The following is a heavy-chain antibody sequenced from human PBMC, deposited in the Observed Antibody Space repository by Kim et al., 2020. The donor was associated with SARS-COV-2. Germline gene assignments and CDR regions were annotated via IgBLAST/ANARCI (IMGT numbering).Heavy chain of an antibody. CDR2: ISYDGSNK. V-gene: IGHV3-30*18. D-gene: IGHD3-22*01. CDR3: AKESFKDSSGYYYPDPFDY. CDR1: GFTFSSYG. Sequence: GGSLRLSCAASGFTFSSYGMHWVRQAPGKGLEWVAVISYDGSNKYYADSVKGRFTISRDNSKNTLYLQMNSLRAEDTAVYYCAKESFKDSSGYYYPDPFDYWGQGTLVTVSS. J-gene: IGHJ4*02.